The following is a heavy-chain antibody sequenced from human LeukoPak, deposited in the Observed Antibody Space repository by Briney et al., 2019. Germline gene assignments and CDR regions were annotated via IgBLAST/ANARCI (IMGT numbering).Heavy chain of an antibody. CDR1: GGSISSYY. CDR3: ARFFDYEFDY. J-gene: IGHJ4*02. D-gene: IGHD4-17*01. CDR2: IYYSGST. Sequence: SETLSLTCTASGGSISSYYWSWIRQPPGKGLEWIGYIYYSGSTNYNPSLKSRVTISVDTSKNQFSLKLSSVTAADTAVYYCARFFDYEFDYWGQGPLVTVSS. V-gene: IGHV4-59*08.